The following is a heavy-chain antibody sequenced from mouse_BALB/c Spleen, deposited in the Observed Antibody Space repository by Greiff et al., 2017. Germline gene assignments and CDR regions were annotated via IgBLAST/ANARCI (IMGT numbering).Heavy chain of an antibody. Sequence: EVKVVESGGGLVQPGGSRKLSCAASGFTFSSFGMHWVRQAPEKGLEWVAYISSGSSTIYYADTVKGRFTISRDNPKNTLFLQMTSLRSEDTAMYYCARDGNYACFAYWGQGTLVTVSA. J-gene: IGHJ3*01. V-gene: IGHV5-17*02. CDR2: ISSGSSTI. CDR1: GFTFSSFG. D-gene: IGHD2-1*01. CDR3: ARDGNYACFAY.